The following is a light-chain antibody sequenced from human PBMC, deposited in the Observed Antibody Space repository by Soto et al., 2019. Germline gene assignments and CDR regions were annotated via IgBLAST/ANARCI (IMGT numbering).Light chain of an antibody. CDR3: SSYTSSDTLV. J-gene: IGLJ2*01. CDR1: SSDVGGYDY. V-gene: IGLV2-14*03. CDR2: DVT. Sequence: QSVLTQPASVSGSPGQSITISCTGTSSDVGGYDYVSWYQQHPGKAPKLMIYDVTNRPSGVSTRFSASKSGNTASLTISGLHVEYEADYYCSSYTSSDTLVFGGGTKLTVL.